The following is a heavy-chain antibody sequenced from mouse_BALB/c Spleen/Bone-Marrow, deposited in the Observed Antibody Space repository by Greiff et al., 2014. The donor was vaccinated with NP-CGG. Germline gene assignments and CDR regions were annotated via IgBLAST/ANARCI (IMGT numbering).Heavy chain of an antibody. CDR1: GYTFTEYI. Sequence: QVQLQQPGAGLVKPGASVKLSCKASGYTFTEYIIHWVKQRSGQGLEWIGWFYPGSGSIKYNEKFKDKATLTADKSSSTVYMELSGLTSEDSAVYFCARHESYGNYLYFDVWGAGTTVTVSS. CDR3: ARHESYGNYLYFDV. D-gene: IGHD2-10*02. CDR2: FYPGSGSI. V-gene: IGHV1-62-2*01. J-gene: IGHJ1*01.